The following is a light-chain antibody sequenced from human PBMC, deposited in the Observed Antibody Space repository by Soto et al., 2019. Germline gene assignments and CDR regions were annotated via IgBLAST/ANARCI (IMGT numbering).Light chain of an antibody. CDR2: KAS. CDR3: QQYNSYPWT. J-gene: IGKJ1*01. Sequence: DIQLSQSASVLSASVGDTVTITCRASQALSNYLAWYQQKPGKAPDLLIYKASSLESGVPSRFSGSGSGTEFTLTISSLQPDDFATYYCQQYNSYPWTFGQGTKVDI. V-gene: IGKV1-5*03. CDR1: QALSNY.